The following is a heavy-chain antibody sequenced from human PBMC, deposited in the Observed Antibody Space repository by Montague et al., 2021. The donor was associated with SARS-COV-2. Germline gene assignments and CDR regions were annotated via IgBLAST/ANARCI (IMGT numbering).Heavy chain of an antibody. CDR3: ARQRFITVSRGASWSGFDP. D-gene: IGHD3-10*01. J-gene: IGHJ5*02. V-gene: IGHV4-39*01. CDR2: IYYSGST. CDR1: GGSISSSTYY. Sequence: SETLSLTCTVSGGSISSSTYYWGWIRQPPGKGLVWIGSIYYSGSTQSYSSLKIRVNISVATSKNQFSLTLRSVTAADTAVYYCARQRFITVSRGASWSGFDPWGRGTLVAVSS.